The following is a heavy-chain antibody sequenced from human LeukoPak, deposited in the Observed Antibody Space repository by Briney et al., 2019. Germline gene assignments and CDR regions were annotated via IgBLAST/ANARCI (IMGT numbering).Heavy chain of an antibody. V-gene: IGHV3-11*01. D-gene: IGHD5-12*01. CDR3: ARGGWLHRESDAFDI. J-gene: IGHJ3*02. CDR1: GFTFSDHY. CDR2: ISSSGSTI. Sequence: GGSLRLSCAASGFTFSDHYMSWIRQAPGKGLEWVSYISSSGSTIYYADSVKGRFTISRDNAKNPLYLQMNSLRAEDTAVYYCARGGWLHRESDAFDIWGQGTMVTVSS.